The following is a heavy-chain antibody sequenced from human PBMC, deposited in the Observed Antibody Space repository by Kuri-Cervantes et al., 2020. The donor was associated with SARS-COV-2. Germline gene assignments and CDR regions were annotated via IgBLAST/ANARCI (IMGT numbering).Heavy chain of an antibody. Sequence: GGSLRLSCAASGFTFSSYWMHWVRQAPGKGLVWVSRINSDGSSTSYADSVKGRFTITRDNAKNTLYLQMNSLRAEDTAVYYCARGPLYSSSWYDWFDPWGQGTLVTVSS. CDR3: ARGPLYSSSWYDWFDP. CDR2: INSDGSST. CDR1: GFTFSSYW. V-gene: IGHV3-74*01. J-gene: IGHJ5*02. D-gene: IGHD6-13*01.